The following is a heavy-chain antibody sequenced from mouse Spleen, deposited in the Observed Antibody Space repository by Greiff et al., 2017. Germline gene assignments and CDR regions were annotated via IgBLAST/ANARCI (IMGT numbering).Heavy chain of an antibody. D-gene: IGHD1-1*02. CDR2: IDPNSGGT. CDR3: ARSYDRTPGGTAHWYFDV. CDR1: GYTFTSYW. V-gene: IGHV1-72*01. Sequence: QVQLQQPGAELVKPGASVKLSCKASGYTFTSYWMHWVKQRPGRGLEWIGRIDPNSGGTKYNEKFKSKATLTVDKPSSTAYMQLSSLTSEDSAVYYCARSYDRTPGGTAHWYFDVWGTGTTVTVSS. J-gene: IGHJ1*03.